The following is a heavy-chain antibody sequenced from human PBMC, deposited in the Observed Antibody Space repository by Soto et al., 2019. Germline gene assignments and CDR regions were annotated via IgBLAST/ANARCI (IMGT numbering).Heavy chain of an antibody. D-gene: IGHD6-19*01. Sequence: CLKICCKGSGYSFTSYWIAWVRQMPGKGLEWMGIIYLSDSDTRYSPSFQGRVTISADKSISTAYLQWSSLKASDTAMYYCARYSSGWPYYFDYWGQGTLVTVSS. CDR2: IYLSDSDT. CDR3: ARYSSGWPYYFDY. V-gene: IGHV5-51*01. J-gene: IGHJ4*02. CDR1: GYSFTSYW.